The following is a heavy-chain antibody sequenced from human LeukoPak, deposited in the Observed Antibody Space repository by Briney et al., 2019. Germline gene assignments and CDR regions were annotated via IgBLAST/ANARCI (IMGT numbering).Heavy chain of an antibody. CDR2: IKEDGSEK. V-gene: IGHV3-7*01. Sequence: PGGSLRLSCAASGFTFNSYWMSWVRQVPGKGLEWVANIKEDGSEKYYLDSVKGRFTISRDNAKNSLYLQMNSLRAEDTALYYCASFGYWGQGTLVTVSS. CDR1: GFTFNSYW. CDR3: ASFGY. D-gene: IGHD2-2*03. J-gene: IGHJ4*02.